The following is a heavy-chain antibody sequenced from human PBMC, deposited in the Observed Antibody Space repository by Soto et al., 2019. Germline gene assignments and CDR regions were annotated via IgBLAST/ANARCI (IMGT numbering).Heavy chain of an antibody. J-gene: IGHJ4*02. CDR2: ISSSGDII. D-gene: IGHD3-22*01. Sequence: SLRLSCAGSGFTFGDYYMSWIRQAPGKGLEWVSYISSSGDIIYYADSVKGRFTISRDNAKNSLYLQMNSLRAEDTAVYYCARDLGYYASDGYFDYWGQGTMVTVSS. CDR3: ARDLGYYASDGYFDY. V-gene: IGHV3-11*01. CDR1: GFTFGDYY.